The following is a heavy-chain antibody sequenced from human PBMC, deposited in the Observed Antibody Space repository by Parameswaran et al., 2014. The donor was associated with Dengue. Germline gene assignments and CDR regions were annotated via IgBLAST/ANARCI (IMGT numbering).Heavy chain of an antibody. J-gene: IGHJ4*02. V-gene: IGHV4-39*07. Sequence: PGKGLEWIGSIYYSGSTYYNPSLKSRVTISVDTSKNQFSLKLSSVTAADTAVYYCARVVGDSSGYYHFDYWGQGTLVTVSS. CDR2: IYYSGST. CDR3: ARVVGDSSGYYHFDY. D-gene: IGHD3-22*01.